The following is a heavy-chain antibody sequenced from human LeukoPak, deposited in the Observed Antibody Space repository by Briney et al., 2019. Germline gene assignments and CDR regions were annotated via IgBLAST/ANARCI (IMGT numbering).Heavy chain of an antibody. D-gene: IGHD1-26*01. CDR3: SRESGPFSPFGY. CDR2: ISLAGQT. V-gene: IGHV4-4*02. J-gene: IGHJ4*02. CDR1: GGSISGTNW. Sequence: PSVTVSLTCGVSGGSISGTNWWSWVRQPPGQGLEWIGEISLAGQTNYNPSLNGRVTMSLDKSSNRLSLHLTSVTAADTATYFCSRESGPFSPFGYWGQGTLVIVSS.